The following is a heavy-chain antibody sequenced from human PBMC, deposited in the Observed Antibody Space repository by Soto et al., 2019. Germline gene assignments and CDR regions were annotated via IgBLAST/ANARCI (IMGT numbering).Heavy chain of an antibody. J-gene: IGHJ6*02. CDR3: TRWYAAEV. V-gene: IGHV3-11*01. CDR2: ISSSGSTI. CDR1: GFTFCDYY. D-gene: IGHD6-13*01. Sequence: PGASLGLSFSASGFTFCDYYMSWIRQAPGKGLEWVSYISSSGSTIYYADSVKGRFTISRDNAKNSLYLEMNNLRVEDTAIYYCTRWYAAEVWGQGTKVTVSS.